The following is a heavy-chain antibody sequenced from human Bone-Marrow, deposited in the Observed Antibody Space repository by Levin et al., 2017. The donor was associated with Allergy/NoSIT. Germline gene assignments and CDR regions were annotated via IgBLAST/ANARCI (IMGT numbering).Heavy chain of an antibody. CDR2: TSYDGSNK. CDR1: GFTFSTHG. V-gene: IGHV3-30*18. D-gene: IGHD2-21*02. J-gene: IGHJ4*02. CDR3: AKNLDIVVVTAILSD. Sequence: SCAASGFTFSTHGMHWVRQAPGKGLEWVAVTSYDGSNKYYADSVKGRFIISRDNSKNTLHLQMNSLRAEDTAVYYCAKNLDIVVVTAILSDWGQGTLVTVSS.